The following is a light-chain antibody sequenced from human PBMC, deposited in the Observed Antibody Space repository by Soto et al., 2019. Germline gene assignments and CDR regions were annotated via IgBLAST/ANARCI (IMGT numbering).Light chain of an antibody. CDR2: DAS. V-gene: IGKV1-5*01. Sequence: DIQMTQSPSTLSASVGDRVTNTCRASQSISSWLAWYQQKPGKAPKLLIYDASSLESGVPSRFSGSGSGTEFTLTISSLQPDDFATYYGQQYNSYSLPFGQGTKVEIK. J-gene: IGKJ1*01. CDR1: QSISSW. CDR3: QQYNSYSLP.